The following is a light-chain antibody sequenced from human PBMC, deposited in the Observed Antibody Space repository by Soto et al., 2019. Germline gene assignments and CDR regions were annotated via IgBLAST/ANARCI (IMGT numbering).Light chain of an antibody. CDR3: QQYNSYSWT. J-gene: IGKJ1*01. CDR1: QSISSW. CDR2: DAS. V-gene: IGKV1-5*01. Sequence: DVQMTQSAAPLSASIGDRVTITCRASQSISSWLAWYQQKPGKAPKLLIYDASSLESGVPSRFSGSGSGTEFTLTISSLQPDDFATYYCQQYNSYSWTFGQGTKVDIK.